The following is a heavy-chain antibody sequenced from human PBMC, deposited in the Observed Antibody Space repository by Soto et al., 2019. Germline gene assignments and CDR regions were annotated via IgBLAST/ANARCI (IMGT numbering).Heavy chain of an antibody. D-gene: IGHD6-6*01. CDR1: GGTFSSCA. J-gene: IGHJ5*02. CDR3: ARDLEYSSSSFWFDP. CDR2: IIPIFGTA. V-gene: IGHV1-69*13. Sequence: SVKVSCKASGGTFSSCAISWVRQAPGQGLEWMGGIIPIFGTANYAQKFQGRVTITADESTSTAYMELSSLRSEDTAVYYCARDLEYSSSSFWFDPWGQGTLVTVSS.